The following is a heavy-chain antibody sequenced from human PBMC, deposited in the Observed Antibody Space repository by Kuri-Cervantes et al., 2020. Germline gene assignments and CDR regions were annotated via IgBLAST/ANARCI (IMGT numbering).Heavy chain of an antibody. Sequence: GGSRRLSCAASGFTFSSYSMNWVRQAPGKGLEWVPYISSSGSTIYYADSVKGRFTISRDNAKNSLYLQMDSLRAEDTAVYYCARAPKAEYWGQGTLVTVSS. CDR3: ARAPKAEY. CDR1: GFTFSSYS. J-gene: IGHJ4*02. V-gene: IGHV3-48*04. CDR2: ISSSGSTI. D-gene: IGHD6-25*01.